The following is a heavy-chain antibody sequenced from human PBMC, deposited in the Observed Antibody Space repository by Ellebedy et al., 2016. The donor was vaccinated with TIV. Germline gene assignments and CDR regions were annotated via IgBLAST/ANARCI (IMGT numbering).Heavy chain of an antibody. D-gene: IGHD3/OR15-3a*01. V-gene: IGHV5-51*01. Sequence: GESLKISCKGSGYSFTTYWIAWVRQMPGKGLEWMGIIYPGDSDTRYSPSFEGQVTISADKSINTAYLQWNSLKASDTAIYYCATGLSFYYFDYWGQGTLVTVSS. CDR1: GYSFTTYW. CDR2: IYPGDSDT. J-gene: IGHJ4*02. CDR3: ATGLSFYYFDY.